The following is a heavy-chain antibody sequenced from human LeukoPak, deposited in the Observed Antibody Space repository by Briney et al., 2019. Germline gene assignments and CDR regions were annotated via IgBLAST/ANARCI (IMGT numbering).Heavy chain of an antibody. CDR3: ARAGEGNIVLMVYAIKFDY. V-gene: IGHV1-18*01. J-gene: IGHJ4*02. CDR2: ISGYNGNT. CDR1: GYTFTSYG. Sequence: ASVKVSCKASGYTFTSYGISWVRQAPGQGLEWMGWISGYNGNTKYAQKFQGTVTMTTDTSTSTAYMELRSRRFDDTAVYYCARAGEGNIVLMVYAIKFDYWGQGTLVTVSS. D-gene: IGHD2-8*01.